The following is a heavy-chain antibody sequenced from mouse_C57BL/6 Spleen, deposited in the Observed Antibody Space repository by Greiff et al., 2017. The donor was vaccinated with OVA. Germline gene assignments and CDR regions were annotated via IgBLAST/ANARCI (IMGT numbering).Heavy chain of an antibody. V-gene: IGHV1-61*01. CDR1: GYTFTSYW. CDR3: ARGGDDGYFDY. J-gene: IGHJ2*01. D-gene: IGHD2-3*01. Sequence: QVHVKQPGAELVRPGSSVKLSCKASGYTFTSYWMDWVKQRPGQGLEWIGNIYPSDSETHYNQKFKDKATLTVDKSSSTAYMQLSSLTSEDSAVYYCARGGDDGYFDYWGQGTTLTVSS. CDR2: IYPSDSET.